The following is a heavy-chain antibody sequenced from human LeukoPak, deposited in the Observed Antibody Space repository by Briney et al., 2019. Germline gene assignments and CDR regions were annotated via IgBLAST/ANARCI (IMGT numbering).Heavy chain of an antibody. V-gene: IGHV4-39*07. CDR3: VRDRIAAAYFPSYYYYGMDV. CDR1: GGSISSSSYY. J-gene: IGHJ6*02. Sequence: PSETLSLTCTVSGGSISSSSYYWGWIRQPPGKGLEWIGSIYYSGSTYYNPSLKSRVTISVDTSKNQFSLKLSSVTAADTAVYYCVRDRIAAAYFPSYYYYGMDVWGQGTTVTVSS. CDR2: IYYSGST. D-gene: IGHD6-13*01.